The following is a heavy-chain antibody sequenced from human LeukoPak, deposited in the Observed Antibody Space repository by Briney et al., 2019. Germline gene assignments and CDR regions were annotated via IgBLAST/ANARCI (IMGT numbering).Heavy chain of an antibody. V-gene: IGHV3-74*01. CDR1: GFTFSSYW. Sequence: PGGSLRLSCAASGFTFSSYWMHWVRQAPGKGLVWVSRINSDGSSTSYADSVKGRFTISRDNAKNTLYLQMNSLRAEDTAVYYCARQIIAPFFDYWGQGTLVTVSS. CDR3: ARQIIAPFFDY. CDR2: INSDGSST. D-gene: IGHD6-13*01. J-gene: IGHJ4*02.